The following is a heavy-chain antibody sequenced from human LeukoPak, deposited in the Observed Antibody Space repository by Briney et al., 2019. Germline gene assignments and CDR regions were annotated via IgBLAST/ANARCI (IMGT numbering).Heavy chain of an antibody. J-gene: IGHJ4*02. CDR2: IVVGSGYT. CDR1: GFTFSTSA. D-gene: IGHD6-19*01. Sequence: SVKVSCKASGFTFSTSAMQWVRQARGQRLEWIGWIVVGSGYTSYAQKFQQRVTITRDMSTSTAYMELSSLRSEDTAVYYCAAGSGWYSPDYWGQGTPVTVSS. V-gene: IGHV1-58*02. CDR3: AAGSGWYSPDY.